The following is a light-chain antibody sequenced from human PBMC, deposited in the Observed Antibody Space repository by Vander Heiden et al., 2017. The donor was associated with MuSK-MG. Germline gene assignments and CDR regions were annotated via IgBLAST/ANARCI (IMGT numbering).Light chain of an antibody. J-gene: IGKJ2*01. CDR2: SAS. V-gene: IGKV1-39*01. CDR3: QQCYSTLYT. CDR1: QRINIY. Sequence: DIQMTDSPSSLSASVGDRCTMTVRASQRINIYLNWYQQKPGKAPKLLIYSASSWERGVPERFSGSGSGTDFTLTISRLQPEDVATYYCQQCYSTLYTFGHGTKVEIK.